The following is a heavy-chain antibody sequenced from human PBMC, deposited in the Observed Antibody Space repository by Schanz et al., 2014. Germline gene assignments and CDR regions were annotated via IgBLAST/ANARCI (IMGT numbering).Heavy chain of an antibody. J-gene: IGHJ4*02. V-gene: IGHV3-11*05. Sequence: QVQLVESGGGLVKPGGSLRLSCAASGFTFSDYYMSWIRQAPGKGLEWVSYISSSGSYTNYADSVKGRFTISRDNAKNSLYLQMNSLSAEDTAVYYCAKVAPAATYLDSWGLGTLVTVSS. CDR1: GFTFSDYY. CDR2: ISSSGSYT. D-gene: IGHD2-2*01. CDR3: AKVAPAATYLDS.